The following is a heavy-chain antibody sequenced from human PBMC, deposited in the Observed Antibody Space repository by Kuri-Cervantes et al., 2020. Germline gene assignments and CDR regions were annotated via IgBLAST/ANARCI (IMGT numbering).Heavy chain of an antibody. J-gene: IGHJ4*02. CDR3: ARDRGEWELLLGY. Sequence: GGSLRLSCVASGFKFSDCGMHWVRQAPGQGLEWLAVIWYDGSKTYYAESVKGRFTISRDNSKNTLDLQMNSLRGDDTAVYFCARDRGEWELLLGYWGQGTLVTVSS. V-gene: IGHV3-33*01. CDR2: IWYDGSKT. CDR1: GFKFSDCG. D-gene: IGHD1-26*01.